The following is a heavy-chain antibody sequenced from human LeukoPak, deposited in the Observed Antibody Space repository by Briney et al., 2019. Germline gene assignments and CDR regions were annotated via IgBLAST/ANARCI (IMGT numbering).Heavy chain of an antibody. CDR1: GFTFSRYW. Sequence: PGGSLRLSCAASGFTFSRYWMSWVRQAPGKGLEWVANINQDGSETYYVDSVEGRFTISRDNAKSSLFLQMSSLRAEDTAVYFCSGDPGDYWGQGTQVTVSS. V-gene: IGHV3-7*04. CDR3: SGDPGDY. CDR2: INQDGSET. D-gene: IGHD7-27*01. J-gene: IGHJ4*02.